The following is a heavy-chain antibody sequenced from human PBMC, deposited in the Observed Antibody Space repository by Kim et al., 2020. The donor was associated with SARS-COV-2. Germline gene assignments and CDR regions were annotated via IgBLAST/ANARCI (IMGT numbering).Heavy chain of an antibody. CDR2: ISYDGSNK. CDR3: ARDMYGGYSYYFDY. D-gene: IGHD5-12*01. Sequence: GGSLRLSCAASGFTFSSYAMHWVRQAPGKGLEWVAVISYDGSNKYYADSVKGRFTIYRDNSKNTLYLQMNSLIAEDTAVYYCARDMYGGYSYYFDYWGQGTLVTVSS. V-gene: IGHV3-30*04. J-gene: IGHJ4*02. CDR1: GFTFSSYA.